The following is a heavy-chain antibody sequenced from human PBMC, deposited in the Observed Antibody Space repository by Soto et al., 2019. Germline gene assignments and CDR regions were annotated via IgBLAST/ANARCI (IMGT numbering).Heavy chain of an antibody. D-gene: IGHD1-1*01. CDR2: IDWDDDK. Sequence: PTLVNPTQTLTLTCTFSGFSLSTSGMRVSWIRQPPGKALQWLARIDWDDDKFYTTSLRTRLTISKDTSKNQVVLTMTNMDPVDTATYYCAKTGTDGSWFDPWGQGTLVTVSS. CDR1: GFSLSTSGMR. J-gene: IGHJ5*02. CDR3: AKTGTDGSWFDP. V-gene: IGHV2-70*04.